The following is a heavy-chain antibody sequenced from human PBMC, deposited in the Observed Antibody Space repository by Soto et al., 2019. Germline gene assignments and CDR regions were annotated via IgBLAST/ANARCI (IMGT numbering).Heavy chain of an antibody. J-gene: IGHJ6*02. D-gene: IGHD1-26*01. CDR2: IYYSGST. V-gene: IGHV4-30-4*01. CDR1: GGSISSGDYY. Sequence: PSETLSLTCTVSGGSISSGDYYWSWLRQPPGKGLGWIGYIYYSGSTYYNPSLKSRVTISVDTSKNQFSLKLSSVTAADTAVYYCARVTGAAPSRYYYYGMDVWGQGTTVTVSS. CDR3: ARVTGAAPSRYYYYGMDV.